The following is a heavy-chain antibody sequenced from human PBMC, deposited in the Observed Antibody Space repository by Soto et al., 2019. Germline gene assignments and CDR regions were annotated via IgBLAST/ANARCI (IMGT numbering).Heavy chain of an antibody. J-gene: IGHJ4*02. CDR1: GYTFANYA. CDR2: INAGNGNT. Sequence: QVQLVQSGAEEKKPGASVKVSCRASGYTFANYAMHLVRHDPGQRLEWIGWINAGNGNTKYSQKLKGRVTITSDTSASTAYMELSSLSSEDTAVYLYARVGGCYLLDYWGQGTLVTVS. CDR3: ARVGGCYLLDY. V-gene: IGHV1-3*05. D-gene: IGHD2-15*01.